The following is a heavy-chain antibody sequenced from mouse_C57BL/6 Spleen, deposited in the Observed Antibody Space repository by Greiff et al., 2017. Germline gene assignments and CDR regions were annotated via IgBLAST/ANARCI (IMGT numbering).Heavy chain of an antibody. CDR2: IWSGGST. D-gene: IGHD1-1*01. CDR1: GFSLTSYG. Sequence: QVQLKESGPGLVQPSQSLSITCTVSGFSLTSYGVHWVRQSPGKGLEWLGVIWSGGSTDYNAAFISKLSISKDNSKSQVFFKMNSLQADDTAIYYCARNDGSSYHWYFDVWGTGTTVTVSS. CDR3: ARNDGSSYHWYFDV. V-gene: IGHV2-2*01. J-gene: IGHJ1*03.